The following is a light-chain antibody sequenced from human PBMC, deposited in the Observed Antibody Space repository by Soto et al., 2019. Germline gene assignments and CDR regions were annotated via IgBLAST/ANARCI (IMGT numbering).Light chain of an antibody. Sequence: QSVLPQPPSASGTPGQRVTISCSTSNSRSGSNYVYWYQQLPGTAPKLLIYRNDQRPSGVPDRFSGSKSRTSASLAISGLRSEDEADYYCAKWDDSLRVYVFGTGTKLTVL. V-gene: IGLV1-47*01. CDR1: NSRSGSNY. J-gene: IGLJ1*01. CDR2: RND. CDR3: AKWDDSLRVYV.